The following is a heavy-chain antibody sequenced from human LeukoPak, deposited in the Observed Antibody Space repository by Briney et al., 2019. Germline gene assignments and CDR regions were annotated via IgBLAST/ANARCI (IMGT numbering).Heavy chain of an antibody. CDR1: GNSFTTYW. D-gene: IGHD3-16*01. CDR3: ARGRGRQATDAFDI. Sequence: GESLEISCQGSGNSFTTYWIGWVRQMPGKGLEWMGIIYVGDSDTRYRPSFQGQVTISADKSISTAYLQCSSLKASDTAMYYCARGRGRQATDAFDIWGQGTMVTVSS. CDR2: IYVGDSDT. J-gene: IGHJ3*02. V-gene: IGHV5-51*01.